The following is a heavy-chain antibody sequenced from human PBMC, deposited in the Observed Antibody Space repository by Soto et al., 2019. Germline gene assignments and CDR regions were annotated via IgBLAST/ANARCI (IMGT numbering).Heavy chain of an antibody. D-gene: IGHD3-10*01. CDR3: AHRTYTSGRPFNY. CDR2: ISWDDEK. J-gene: IGHJ4*02. V-gene: IGHV2-5*02. CDR1: GCSISTSGVG. Sequence: SGPTLVNPTQTLTLTCNLSGCSISTSGVGVGWIRQPPGKALEWLAVISWDDEKLYSPSLKNRLTVTKDTSKNQVVLIMTNMDPVDTATYFCAHRTYTSGRPFNYWGQGTLVTVSS.